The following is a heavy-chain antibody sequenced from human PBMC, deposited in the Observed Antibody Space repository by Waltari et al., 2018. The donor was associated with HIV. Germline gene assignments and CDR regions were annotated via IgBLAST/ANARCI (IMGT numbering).Heavy chain of an antibody. V-gene: IGHV3-48*02. CDR1: YFTFGDYA. CDR2: ISSTSFNI. Sequence: VHLEDSGGGLVQPGGSLRLSCAASYFTFGDYAMKWVRQSPGKGLEWIAYISSTSFNIKYAPSVKGRFTISRDNTKNSLELQMNNLRDEDTAVYYCARDTLNFYFGLDVWGQGTTVTVS. J-gene: IGHJ6*02. CDR3: ARDTLNFYFGLDV.